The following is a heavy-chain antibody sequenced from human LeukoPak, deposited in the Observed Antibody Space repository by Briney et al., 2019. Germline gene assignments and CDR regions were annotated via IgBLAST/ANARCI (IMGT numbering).Heavy chain of an antibody. J-gene: IGHJ4*02. D-gene: IGHD6-19*01. V-gene: IGHV3-33*01. CDR2: IWYDGDNK. CDR1: GFTFSSYG. Sequence: GGSLRLSCAASGFTFSSYGMHWVRQAPGKGLEWVAVIWYDGDNKYYADSVKGRFTISRDNSKNTLYLQMNSLRAEDTAVYYCARASYSSGWYGSDEYYFDYWGQGTLVTVTS. CDR3: ARASYSSGWYGSDEYYFDY.